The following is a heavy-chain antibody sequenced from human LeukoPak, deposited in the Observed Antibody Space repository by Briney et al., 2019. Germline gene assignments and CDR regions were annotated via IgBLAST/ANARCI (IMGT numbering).Heavy chain of an antibody. V-gene: IGHV3-48*04. CDR3: AGGRGYGHPADFDY. Sequence: PGGSLRLSCAASGFTFSSYSMNWVRQAPGKGLEWVSYISSSSSTIYYADSVKGRFTISRDNAKNSLYLQMNSLRAEDTAVDYWAGGRGYGHPADFDYWGQGTLVTVSS. CDR2: ISSSSSTI. CDR1: GFTFSSYS. D-gene: IGHD5-18*01. J-gene: IGHJ4*02.